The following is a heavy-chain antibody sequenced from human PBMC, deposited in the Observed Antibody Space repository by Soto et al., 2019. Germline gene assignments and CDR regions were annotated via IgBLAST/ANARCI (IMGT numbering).Heavy chain of an antibody. CDR2: ISGSGGST. Sequence: EVQLLESGGGLVQPGGSLRLSCAASGFTFSSYAMSWVRQAPGKGLEWVSAISGSGGSTYYADSVKGRFTISRDNSKNPLYLQMNSLRAEDTAVYYCASTYYDFWSGYGGMDVWGQGTTVTVSS. CDR1: GFTFSSYA. J-gene: IGHJ6*02. CDR3: ASTYYDFWSGYGGMDV. D-gene: IGHD3-3*01. V-gene: IGHV3-23*01.